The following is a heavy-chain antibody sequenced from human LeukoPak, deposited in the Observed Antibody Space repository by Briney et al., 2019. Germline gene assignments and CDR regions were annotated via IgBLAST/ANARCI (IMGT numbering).Heavy chain of an antibody. V-gene: IGHV3-30-3*01. Sequence: GGSLRLSCAASGFTFSSYAMHWVRQAPGKGLEWVAVISYDGSNKYYADSVKGRFTTSRDNSKNTLYLQMNSLRAEDTAVYYCARGGDSYDILTGEIYYFDYWGQGTLVTVSS. CDR3: ARGGDSYDILTGEIYYFDY. CDR2: ISYDGSNK. CDR1: GFTFSSYA. D-gene: IGHD3-9*01. J-gene: IGHJ4*02.